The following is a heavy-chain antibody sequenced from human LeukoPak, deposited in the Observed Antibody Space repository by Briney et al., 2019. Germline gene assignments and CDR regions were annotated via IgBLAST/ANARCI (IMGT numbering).Heavy chain of an antibody. J-gene: IGHJ4*02. CDR2: ISGDGGNK. V-gene: IGHV3-43*02. CDR1: RFTFHEHA. CDR3: AKRSGAPNNFDY. Sequence: PGGSLRLSCAASRFTFHEHAMHWVRHAPGKGLEWVSLISGDGGNKHYADSVKGRFTISRDNSKNFLYLQMNSLRSEDTALYYCAKRSGAPNNFDYWGQGALVTVAS. D-gene: IGHD1-1*01.